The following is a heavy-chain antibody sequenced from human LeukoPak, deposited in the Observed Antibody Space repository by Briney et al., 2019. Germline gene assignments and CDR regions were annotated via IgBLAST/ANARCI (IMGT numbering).Heavy chain of an antibody. CDR2: ISSSSSYI. J-gene: IGHJ4*02. CDR3: ATNDYGASDY. V-gene: IGHV3-21*01. D-gene: IGHD4-17*01. Sequence: EGSLRLSCAASGFTFSSYSMNWVRQAPGKGLEWVSSISSSSSYIYYADSVKGRFTISRDNAKNSLYLQMNSLRAKDTAVFYCATNDYGASDYWGQGTLVTVSS. CDR1: GFTFSSYS.